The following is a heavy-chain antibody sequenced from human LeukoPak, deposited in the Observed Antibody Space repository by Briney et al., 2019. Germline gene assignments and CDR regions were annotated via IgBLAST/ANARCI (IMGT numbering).Heavy chain of an antibody. CDR3: ARDRAGATTDY. CDR1: GFTFSSYS. D-gene: IGHD1-26*01. CDR2: ISSSSSYI. Sequence: GGSLRLSCAASGFTFSSYSMNWVRQAPGKGLEWVSSISSSSSYIYYADSVKGRFTISRDNAKNSLYLQMNGLRAEDTAVYYCARDRAGATTDYWGQGTLVTVSS. J-gene: IGHJ4*02. V-gene: IGHV3-21*01.